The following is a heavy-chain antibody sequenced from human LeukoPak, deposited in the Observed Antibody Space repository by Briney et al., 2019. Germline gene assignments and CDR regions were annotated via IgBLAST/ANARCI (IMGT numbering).Heavy chain of an antibody. J-gene: IGHJ4*02. CDR3: SKAGDTNYYRYGDY. Sequence: PGGSLRLSCAASGFTFDDYIMHWVRQAPGKGLEWVSLVSWDGDTTYYADSVKGRFTISRDNAKNTLYLQMNNLRGEDTALYYCSKAGDTNYYRYGDYWGQGTLVTVSS. CDR1: GFTFDDYI. D-gene: IGHD5-18*01. CDR2: VSWDGDTT. V-gene: IGHV3-43*01.